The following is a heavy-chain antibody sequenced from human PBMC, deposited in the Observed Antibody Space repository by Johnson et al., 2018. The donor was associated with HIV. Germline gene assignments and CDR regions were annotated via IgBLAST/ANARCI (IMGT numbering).Heavy chain of an antibody. CDR1: GFTFSDYY. V-gene: IGHV3-11*04. J-gene: IGHJ3*02. CDR3: ARYQQLVRDGAFDI. Sequence: QVQLVESGGGSVQPGGSLRLSCAASGFTFSDYYMSWIRQAPGKGLEWISYISSSGSTRYYADSVKGRFTISRDNAKNSLYLQMNSLRAEDTAVYYCARYQQLVRDGAFDIWGQGTMVTVSS. D-gene: IGHD6-13*01. CDR2: ISSSGSTR.